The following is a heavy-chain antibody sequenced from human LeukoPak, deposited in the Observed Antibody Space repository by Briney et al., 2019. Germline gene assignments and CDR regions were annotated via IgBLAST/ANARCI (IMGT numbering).Heavy chain of an antibody. CDR1: GYTFTAYY. V-gene: IGHV1-2*02. J-gene: IGHJ4*02. D-gene: IGHD2-8*02. CDR2: IDTNTGAT. CDR3: ASEAFCAGGSCNVQRVAS. Sequence: ASVKVSCRASGYTFTAYYIHWVRQAPGQGLEWMGWIDTNTGATKYAQKFQGRVTITRDTSTGTAYMELSSLISGDTALYYCASEAFCAGGSCNVQRVASWGPGTLVTVSS.